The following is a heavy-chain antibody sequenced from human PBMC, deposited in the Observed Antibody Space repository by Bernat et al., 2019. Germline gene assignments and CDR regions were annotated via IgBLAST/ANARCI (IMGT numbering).Heavy chain of an antibody. CDR2: ISGSGGST. CDR1: GFTFSSYA. V-gene: IGHV3-23*01. CDR3: AKAGEVLAAPFWYFDL. D-gene: IGHD6-19*01. J-gene: IGHJ2*01. Sequence: EVQLLESGGGLVQPGGSLRLSCAASGFTFSSYAMSWVRQAPGKGLEWVSAISGSGGSTYYADSVKGRFTISRDNSKNTLYLQMNSLRAEDTAVYYCAKAGEVLAAPFWYFDLWGSGTLVTVSS.